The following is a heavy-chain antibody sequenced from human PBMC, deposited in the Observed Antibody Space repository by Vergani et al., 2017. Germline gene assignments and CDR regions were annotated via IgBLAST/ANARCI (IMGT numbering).Heavy chain of an antibody. V-gene: IGHV4-4*07. Sequence: QVQLPESGPGLVKPSETLSLTCTVSGGSISSYYWSWIRQPAGKGLEWIGRIYTSGGTNYNPSLKSRVTMSVDTSKNQFSLKLSSVTAADTAVYYCARHAVPHYYYYYMDVWGKGTTVTVSS. CDR1: GGSISSYY. CDR3: ARHAVPHYYYYYMDV. J-gene: IGHJ6*03. D-gene: IGHD1-1*01. CDR2: IYTSGGT.